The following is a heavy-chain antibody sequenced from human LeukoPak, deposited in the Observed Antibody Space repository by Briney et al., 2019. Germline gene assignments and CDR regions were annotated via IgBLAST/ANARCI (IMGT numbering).Heavy chain of an antibody. CDR2: IYYSGST. Sequence: SETLSLTCTVSGGSISSYYWSWIRQPPGKGLEWIGYIYYSGSTNYNPSLKSRVTISVDTSKNQFSLKLSSVTAADTAVYYCARAGDFWSGYFPDYWGQGTLVTVSS. D-gene: IGHD3-3*01. V-gene: IGHV4-59*01. J-gene: IGHJ4*02. CDR3: ARAGDFWSGYFPDY. CDR1: GGSISSYY.